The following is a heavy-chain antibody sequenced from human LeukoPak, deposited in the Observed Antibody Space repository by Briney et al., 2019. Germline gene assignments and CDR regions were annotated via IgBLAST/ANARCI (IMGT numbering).Heavy chain of an antibody. V-gene: IGHV3-23*01. J-gene: IGHJ3*01. CDR3: AKVLGGLGGPRNAFDF. CDR1: GFTFSSYG. CDR2: ISGSGGST. D-gene: IGHD3-16*01. Sequence: GGSLRLSCAASGFTFSSYGMSWVRQAPGKGLEWVSAISGSGGSTYYADSVKGRFTISRDNSKNTLYLQMNSLRAEDTAVYYCAKVLGGLGGPRNAFDFWGQGTMVTVSS.